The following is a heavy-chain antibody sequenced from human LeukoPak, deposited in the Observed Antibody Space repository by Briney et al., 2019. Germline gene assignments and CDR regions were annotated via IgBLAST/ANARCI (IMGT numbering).Heavy chain of an antibody. J-gene: IGHJ4*02. CDR2: IWYDGSNK. D-gene: IGHD6-13*01. V-gene: IGHV3-30*02. CDR1: GFTFSSYG. Sequence: GGSLRLSCAASGFTFSSYGMHWVRQAPGKGLEWVAVIWYDGSNKYYADSVKGRFTISRDNSKNTLYLQMNSLRAEDTAVYYCAKDSLMGTGYSSSWYVGYWGQGTLVTVSS. CDR3: AKDSLMGTGYSSSWYVGY.